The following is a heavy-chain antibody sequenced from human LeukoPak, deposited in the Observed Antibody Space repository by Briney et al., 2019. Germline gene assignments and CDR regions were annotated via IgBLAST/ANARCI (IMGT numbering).Heavy chain of an antibody. J-gene: IGHJ4*02. CDR3: ERGVDNSGWLVY. D-gene: IGHD3-22*01. V-gene: IGHV3-30*14. CDR1: GFTFSRYG. Sequence: GRSLRLPCAASGFTFSRYGINWVRQAPGKGPEWVAFISYDGHVRYHADFVEGRFTICRDNFRNTLYRQLSNVRPAETAVYYCERGVDNSGWLVYWGQGTLVTVSS. CDR2: ISYDGHVR.